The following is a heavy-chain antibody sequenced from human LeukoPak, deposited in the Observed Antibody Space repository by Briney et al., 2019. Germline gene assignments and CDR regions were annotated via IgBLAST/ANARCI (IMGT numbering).Heavy chain of an antibody. D-gene: IGHD3-3*01. V-gene: IGHV3-53*01. CDR1: GFTVSSNY. CDR2: IYSGGST. J-gene: IGHJ4*02. CDR3: TRDIPLFWSGYPDY. Sequence: PGGSLRLSCAASGFTVSSNYMSWVRQAPGKGLEWVSVIYSGGSTYYADSVKGRFIISRDNSKNTLYLQMNSLRAEDTAVYYCTRDIPLFWSGYPDYWGQGTLVTVSS.